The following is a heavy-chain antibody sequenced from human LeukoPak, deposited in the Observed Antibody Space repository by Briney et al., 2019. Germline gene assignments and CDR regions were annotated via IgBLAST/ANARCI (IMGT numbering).Heavy chain of an antibody. J-gene: IGHJ4*02. Sequence: ASVKVSRKASGYTFTGYYMHWVRQAPGQGLEWMGWVNPNSGGTNYAQKFQGWVTMTRDTSISTAYMELSRLRSDDTAVYYCARVVTAAAGTYYFDYWGQGTLVTVSS. CDR3: ARVVTAAAGTYYFDY. CDR1: GYTFTGYY. CDR2: VNPNSGGT. D-gene: IGHD6-13*01. V-gene: IGHV1-2*04.